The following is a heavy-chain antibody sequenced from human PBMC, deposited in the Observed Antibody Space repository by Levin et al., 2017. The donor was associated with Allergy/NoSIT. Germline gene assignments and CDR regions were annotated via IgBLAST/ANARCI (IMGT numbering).Heavy chain of an antibody. CDR3: ARVLSAISAAGPEY. CDR1: GGSITSSSYQ. Sequence: RSQTLSLTCTVSGGSITSSSYQWGWIRQPPGKGLEWIGNIYYSGSTSYNPSLKDRVTISIDTSKNQFFLKLTSVTAAATAVYYCARVLSAISAAGPEYLGQGTLVTVSS. D-gene: IGHD6-13*01. V-gene: IGHV4-39*07. CDR2: IYYSGST. J-gene: IGHJ4*02.